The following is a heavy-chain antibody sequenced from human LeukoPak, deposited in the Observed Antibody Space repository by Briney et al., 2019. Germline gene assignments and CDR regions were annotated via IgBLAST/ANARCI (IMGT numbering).Heavy chain of an antibody. Sequence: GGSLRLSCAASGFTFRSYAMSWVRQAPGKGLEWVSIISGSGTNTYYADSVKGRFTISRDNSQNTLYLQMNSLRAEDAAVYYCAKDPLPVIATSYFDSWGQGTLVTVSS. CDR1: GFTFRSYA. V-gene: IGHV3-23*01. J-gene: IGHJ4*02. CDR3: AKDPLPVIATSYFDS. CDR2: ISGSGTNT. D-gene: IGHD3-10*01.